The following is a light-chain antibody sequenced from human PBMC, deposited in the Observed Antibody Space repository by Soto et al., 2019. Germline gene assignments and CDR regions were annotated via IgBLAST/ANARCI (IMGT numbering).Light chain of an antibody. CDR1: QSISSY. Sequence: DIQMTQSPSSLSASVGDRVTITCRASQSISSYLNWYQQKPGKATKLLIYAASSLQSEVPSRFSGSGSGTDFTITISSLQPEDFATYYCQHSYSTLWTFGQGTKVEIK. V-gene: IGKV1-39*01. J-gene: IGKJ1*01. CDR2: AAS. CDR3: QHSYSTLWT.